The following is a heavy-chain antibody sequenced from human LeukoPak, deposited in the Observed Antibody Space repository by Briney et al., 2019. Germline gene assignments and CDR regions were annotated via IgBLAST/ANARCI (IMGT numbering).Heavy chain of an antibody. D-gene: IGHD3-22*01. CDR1: GGTFSSYT. CDR2: IIPILGIA. J-gene: IGHJ6*03. Sequence: SVKVSCTASGGTFSSYTISWVRQAAGQGLEWMGRIIPILGIADYAKKFPGRVTITADKSPSTTYMELSSLRSEDTAVYYCARLYYYDSSGYQGGYYYMDVWGKGPTVTVSS. CDR3: ARLYYYDSSGYQGGYYYMDV. V-gene: IGHV1-69*02.